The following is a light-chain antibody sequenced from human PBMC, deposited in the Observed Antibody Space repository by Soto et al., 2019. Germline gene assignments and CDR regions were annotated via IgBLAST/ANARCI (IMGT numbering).Light chain of an antibody. V-gene: IGLV1-44*01. Sequence: QSVLTQPPSASVTPGQRVTISCSGSNSNIGSNTVNWYQQLPGTAPKLLIYSNNQRPSGVPDRFSGSKSGTSASLAISGLQSEDEADYYCAAWDDSLNAFYVFGTGTKVTVL. CDR1: NSNIGSNT. CDR3: AAWDDSLNAFYV. J-gene: IGLJ1*01. CDR2: SNN.